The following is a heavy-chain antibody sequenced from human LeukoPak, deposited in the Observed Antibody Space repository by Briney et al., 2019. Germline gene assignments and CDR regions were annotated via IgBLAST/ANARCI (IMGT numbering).Heavy chain of an antibody. CDR3: TTDAATEVSLDY. CDR2: IKSKTDGGTT. D-gene: IGHD6-25*01. V-gene: IGHV3-15*01. CDR1: GFSFSSYG. J-gene: IGHJ4*02. Sequence: GGSLRLSCAASGFSFSSYGIHWVRQAPGKGLEWVGRIKSKTDGGTTDYPAPVKGRFTISRDDSKNTLYLQMKSLKTEDTAVYYCTTDAATEVSLDYWGQGTLVTVSS.